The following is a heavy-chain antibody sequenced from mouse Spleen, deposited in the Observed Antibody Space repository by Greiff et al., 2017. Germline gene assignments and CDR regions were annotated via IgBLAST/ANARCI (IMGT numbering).Heavy chain of an antibody. J-gene: IGHJ2*01. D-gene: IGHD2-14*01. CDR3: AKPAYYRFYAMDY. Sequence: QVQLQQPGAELVKPGASVKLSCKASGYTFTSYWMHWVKQRPGQGLEWIGEINPSNGRTNYNEKFKSKATLTVDKSSSTAYMQLSSLTSEDSAVYYCAKPAYYRFYAMDYWGQGTTLTVSS. CDR1: GYTFTSYW. V-gene: IGHV1S81*02. CDR2: INPSNGRT.